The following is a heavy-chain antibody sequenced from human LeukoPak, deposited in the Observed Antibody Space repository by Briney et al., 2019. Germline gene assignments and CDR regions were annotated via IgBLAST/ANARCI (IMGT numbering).Heavy chain of an antibody. CDR2: IYYIGST. CDR1: GGFINSHY. J-gene: IGHJ3*01. V-gene: IGHV4-59*08. Sequence: PSETLSLTCTVSGGFINSHYWSWIRQPPGKGLEWIGYIYYIGSTNYNPSLTSRVAISLDRITNQFSLKLTSVTAADTAVYYCARRAADDAFDLWGQGTLVTVSS. CDR3: ARRAADDAFDL.